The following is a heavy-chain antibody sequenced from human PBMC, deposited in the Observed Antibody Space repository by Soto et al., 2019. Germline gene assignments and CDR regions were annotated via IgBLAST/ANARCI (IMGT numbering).Heavy chain of an antibody. CDR2: IKQDGSEK. D-gene: IGHD3-3*01. V-gene: IGHV3-7*01. CDR3: ARAGGYDFWSLFDP. CDR1: GFTFSDYR. J-gene: IGHJ5*02. Sequence: EVQLEESGGGLVQPGGSLRLSCVASGFTFSDYRMSWVRQAPGKGPEWVANIKQDGSEKNYKDSVKGRFSISRDNTKNSLFLQMNSLRADDTAVYHCARAGGYDFWSLFDPGGQGTLVTVSS.